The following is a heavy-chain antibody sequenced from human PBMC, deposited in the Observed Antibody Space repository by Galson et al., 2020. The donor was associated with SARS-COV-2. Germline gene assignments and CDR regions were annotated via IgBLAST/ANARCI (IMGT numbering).Heavy chain of an antibody. CDR2: INHSGST. V-gene: IGHV4-34*01. D-gene: IGHD2-21*01. CDR1: GGSFSGYY. J-gene: IGHJ4*02. CDR3: ARGEHIVVVIAIPYFDY. Sequence: SETLSLTCAVYGGSFSGYYWSWIRQPPGKGLEWIGEINHSGSTNYNPSLKSRVTISVDTSKNQFSLKLSSVTAADTAVYYCARGEHIVVVIAIPYFDYWGQGTLVTVSS.